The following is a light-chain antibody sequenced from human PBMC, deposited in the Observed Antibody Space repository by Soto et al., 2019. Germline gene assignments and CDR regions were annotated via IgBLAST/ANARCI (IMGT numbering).Light chain of an antibody. Sequence: QSALTQPASVSGSPGQSITISCTGTSSDVGGYNYVSWYQQHPGKAPKLMIYEVSNRPSGVPDRFSGSKSGTSAFLAITGLQADDEADYYCQSYDSSLSGHVVFGGGTKLTVL. CDR1: SSDVGGYNY. J-gene: IGLJ2*01. V-gene: IGLV2-14*01. CDR2: EVS. CDR3: QSYDSSLSGHVV.